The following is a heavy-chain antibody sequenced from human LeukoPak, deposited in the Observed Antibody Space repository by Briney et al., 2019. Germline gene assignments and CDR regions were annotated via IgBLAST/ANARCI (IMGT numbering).Heavy chain of an antibody. D-gene: IGHD2-15*01. V-gene: IGHV7-4-1*02. CDR1: GYTVNDYA. CDR3: ARDGGWFFDS. J-gene: IGHJ4*02. CDR2: INTNTGNP. Sequence: ASVKVSGKASGYTVNDYAMNGVRQAPGQGLEWMGWINTNTGNPTYAQGFTGRFVFSFDTSVTTAYLQISSLKAEDTAVYYCARDGGWFFDSWGQGTLVTVSS.